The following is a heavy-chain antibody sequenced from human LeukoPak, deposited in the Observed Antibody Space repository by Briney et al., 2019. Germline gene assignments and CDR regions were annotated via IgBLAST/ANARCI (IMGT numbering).Heavy chain of an antibody. Sequence: ASVKVSCKASGYTFTGYYMHWVRQAPGQGLEWMGWINPNSGGTNYAQKFQGRVTMTRDTSISTAYMELSRLRSEDTAVYYCARDGPRYCSGGSCKTNWFDPWGQGTLVTVSS. CDR1: GYTFTGYY. D-gene: IGHD2-15*01. J-gene: IGHJ5*02. CDR3: ARDGPRYCSGGSCKTNWFDP. CDR2: INPNSGGT. V-gene: IGHV1-2*02.